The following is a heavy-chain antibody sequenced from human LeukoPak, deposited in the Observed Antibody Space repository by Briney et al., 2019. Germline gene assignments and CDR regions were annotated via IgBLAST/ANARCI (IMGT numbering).Heavy chain of an antibody. CDR2: IKSDGSST. Sequence: PGGSLRLSCAASGFTFSSYWMHWVRQAPGKGLVWVSRIKSDGSSTSYADSVKGRFTISRDNAKNTLYLQMNSLRAEDTAVYYCARDRETWYFDFWGQGTLVTVSS. CDR3: ARDRETWYFDF. V-gene: IGHV3-74*01. J-gene: IGHJ4*02. CDR1: GFTFSSYW.